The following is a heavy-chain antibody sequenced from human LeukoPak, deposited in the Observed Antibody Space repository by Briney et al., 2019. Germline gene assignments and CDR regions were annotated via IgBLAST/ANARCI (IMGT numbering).Heavy chain of an antibody. J-gene: IGHJ4*02. D-gene: IGHD1-1*01. CDR3: AKGHTNLDPA. V-gene: IGHV3-7*01. CDR1: GFTFSSYW. CDR2: IKQDGSEK. Sequence: PGGSLRLSCAASGFTFSSYWMSWVRQAPGKGLEWVANIKQDGSEKYYADSVKGRFSMSRDNGKNSLYLQMNSLRGEDTAIYFCAKGHTNLDPAGDQGALVIVSS.